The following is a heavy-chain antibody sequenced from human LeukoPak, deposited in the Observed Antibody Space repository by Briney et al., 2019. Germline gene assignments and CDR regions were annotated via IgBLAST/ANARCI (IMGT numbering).Heavy chain of an antibody. Sequence: PGGSLRLSCAASGFTFSSYGMHWVRQAPGKGLEWVAVIWYDGSNKYYADSVKGRFTISRDNSKNTLYLQMNSLRAEDTAVYYCARDLRDERDGYFDYWGQGTLVTVSS. CDR2: IWYDGSNK. D-gene: IGHD5-24*01. CDR3: ARDLRDERDGYFDY. V-gene: IGHV3-33*01. CDR1: GFTFSSYG. J-gene: IGHJ4*02.